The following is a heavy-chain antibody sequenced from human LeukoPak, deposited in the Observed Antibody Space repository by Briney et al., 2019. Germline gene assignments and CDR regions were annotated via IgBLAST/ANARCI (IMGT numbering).Heavy chain of an antibody. CDR1: GFTFSSYW. V-gene: IGHV3-74*01. Sequence: PGGSLRLSCAASGFTFSSYWMHWVRQAPGKGLVWVSRINSYGGNTFYADSVKGRFTISRDNAKNTLYLQMNSLRAEDTAVYYCARESFCSGGSCYSGRAFDIWGQGTVVTVSS. J-gene: IGHJ3*02. CDR2: INSYGGNT. D-gene: IGHD2-15*01. CDR3: ARESFCSGGSCYSGRAFDI.